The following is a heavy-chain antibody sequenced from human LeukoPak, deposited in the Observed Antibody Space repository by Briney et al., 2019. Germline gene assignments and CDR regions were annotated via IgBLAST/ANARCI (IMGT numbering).Heavy chain of an antibody. Sequence: ASVKVSCKASGYTFTDYYMHWVRQAPGQGLEWMGWINPNSGGTNYAQKFQGRVTMTRDTSTSTVYMELSSLRSEDTAVYYCARSAPIEYSSSTIDYWGQGTLVTVSS. CDR2: INPNSGGT. V-gene: IGHV1-2*02. D-gene: IGHD6-6*01. J-gene: IGHJ4*02. CDR3: ARSAPIEYSSSTIDY. CDR1: GYTFTDYY.